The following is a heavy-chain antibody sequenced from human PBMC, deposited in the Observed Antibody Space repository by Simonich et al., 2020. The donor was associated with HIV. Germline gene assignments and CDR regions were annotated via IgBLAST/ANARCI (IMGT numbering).Heavy chain of an antibody. V-gene: IGHV3-74*01. D-gene: IGHD2-8*02. J-gene: IGHJ3*02. Sequence: EVQLVESGGGLVQPGGSLRLSCAASGFIFSSYWMYWVRQAPGKGLVWVARINPDGSSTSDADSVKGQFTISRDNAKNTLYLQMNSLRAEDTAVYYCARDLVGSAFDIWGQGTMVTVSS. CDR3: ARDLVGSAFDI. CDR2: INPDGSST. CDR1: GFIFSSYW.